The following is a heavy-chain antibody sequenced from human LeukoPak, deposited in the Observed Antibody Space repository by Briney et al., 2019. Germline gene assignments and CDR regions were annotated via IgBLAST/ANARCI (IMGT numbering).Heavy chain of an antibody. Sequence: GGSLRLSCAASGFTFSSYAMSWVRQAPGKGLEWVSAISGSGGSTYYADSVKGRFTISRDNSKNTLYLQMNSLRAEDTAVYYCAKSPSPGITMVRGVIPLLFDYWGQGTLVTVSS. J-gene: IGHJ4*02. CDR2: ISGSGGST. CDR1: GFTFSSYA. V-gene: IGHV3-23*01. CDR3: AKSPSPGITMVRGVIPLLFDY. D-gene: IGHD3-10*01.